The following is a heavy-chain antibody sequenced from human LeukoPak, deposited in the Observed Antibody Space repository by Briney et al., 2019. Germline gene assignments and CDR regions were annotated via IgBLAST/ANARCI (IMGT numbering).Heavy chain of an antibody. CDR2: IYTSGST. CDR1: GGSISSYY. J-gene: IGHJ6*02. Sequence: SETLSLTCTVSGGSISSYYWSWIRQPAGKGLEWIGRIYTSGSTNYNPSLKSRVTMSVDTSKNQFSLKLSSVTAADTAVYYCARDSALKDYYDSSGYYYYYYGMDVWGQGTTVTVSS. V-gene: IGHV4-4*07. CDR3: ARDSALKDYYDSSGYYYYYYGMDV. D-gene: IGHD3-22*01.